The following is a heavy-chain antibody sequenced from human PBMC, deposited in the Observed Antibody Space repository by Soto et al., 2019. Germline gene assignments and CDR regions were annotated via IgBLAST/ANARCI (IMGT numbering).Heavy chain of an antibody. CDR2: ISGSGGST. D-gene: IGHD2-8*01. J-gene: IGHJ4*02. CDR1: GFTFSSYA. CDR3: AKADIVLMVYAVPYYFDY. Sequence: PGGSLRLSCAASGFTFSSYAMSWVRQAPGKGLEWVSAISGSGGSTYYADSVKGRFTISRDNSKNTLYLQMNSLRAEDTAVYYCAKADIVLMVYAVPYYFDYWGQGTLVNVSS. V-gene: IGHV3-23*01.